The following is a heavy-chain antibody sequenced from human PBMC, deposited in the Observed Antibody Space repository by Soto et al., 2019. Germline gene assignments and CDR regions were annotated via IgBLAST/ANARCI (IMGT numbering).Heavy chain of an antibody. D-gene: IGHD1-26*01. J-gene: IGHJ3*02. V-gene: IGHV3-23*01. CDR2: ISGGGGDT. Sequence: EVQLLESGGGLVQPGGSLRLSCVASGFTFSSYAMSWVRQAPGKGLEWVSAISGGGGDTNYADSVKGRFTTSRDNSKKTLYLQMNSLRVEDTAAYYCGKGVQYWSYDALDIWGQGTTVIVSS. CDR1: GFTFSSYA. CDR3: GKGVQYWSYDALDI.